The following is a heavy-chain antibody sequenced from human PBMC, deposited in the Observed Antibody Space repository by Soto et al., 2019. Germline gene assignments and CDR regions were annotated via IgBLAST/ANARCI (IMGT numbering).Heavy chain of an antibody. CDR1: EFTLTPCA. V-gene: IGHV3-23*01. Sequence: RGALRLRYSGSEFTLTPCAISLGRLAPGKGLEWVSAVGSDGGSTDYADSVRGRFNVSRDNSQSTLYLQMNNLRAENPAVYYCSIFVCYADKLDLLAFPTQRSPDIGSSGM. CDR2: VGSDGGST. J-gene: IGHJ6*01. D-gene: IGHD2-2*01. CDR3: SIFVCYADKLDLLAFPTQRSPDIGSSGM.